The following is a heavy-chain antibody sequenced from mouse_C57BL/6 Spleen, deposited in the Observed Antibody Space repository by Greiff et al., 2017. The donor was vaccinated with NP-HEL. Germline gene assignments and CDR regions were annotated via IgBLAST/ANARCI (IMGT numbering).Heavy chain of an antibody. CDR2: FHPYNDDT. V-gene: IGHV1-47*01. CDR3: ARIYYGSSYRYFDY. CDR1: GYTFTTYP. J-gene: IGHJ2*01. Sequence: VKLVESGAELVKPGASVKMSCKASGYTFTTYPIEWMKQNHGKSLEWIGNFHPYNDDTKYNEKFKGKATLTVEKSSSTVYLELSRLTSDDSAVYYCARIYYGSSYRYFDYWGQGTTLTVSS. D-gene: IGHD1-1*01.